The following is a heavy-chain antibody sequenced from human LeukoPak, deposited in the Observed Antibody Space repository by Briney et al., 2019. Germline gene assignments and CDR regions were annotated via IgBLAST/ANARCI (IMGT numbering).Heavy chain of an antibody. Sequence: SVKVSCKASGGTFSSYAISWVRQAPAQGLEWMGRIIPILGIAHYAQKFQGRVTITADKFTSTAYMELSSLRSEDTAVYYCARDGVLYGDYNNWFDPWGQGTLVTVSS. CDR2: IIPILGIA. D-gene: IGHD4-17*01. CDR3: ARDGVLYGDYNNWFDP. CDR1: GGTFSSYA. V-gene: IGHV1-69*04. J-gene: IGHJ5*02.